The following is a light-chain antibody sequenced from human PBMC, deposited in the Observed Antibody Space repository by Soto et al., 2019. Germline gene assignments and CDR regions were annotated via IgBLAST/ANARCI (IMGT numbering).Light chain of an antibody. J-gene: IGKJ4*01. CDR2: GTF. V-gene: IGKV3-20*01. Sequence: DMAFTQCPVTLCVSPGERARRSWKAIQSLRRSYFAWCPHKPGQGPRLLIYGTFTRATGIPDRCSGSGSGTDIPLTLHTLQPEDFAVSYCQQYGSSPSFGGGTKVDIK. CDR3: QQYGSSPS. CDR1: QSLRRSY.